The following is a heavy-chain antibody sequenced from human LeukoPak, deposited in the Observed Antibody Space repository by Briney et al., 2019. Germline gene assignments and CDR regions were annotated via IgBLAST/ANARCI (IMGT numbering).Heavy chain of an antibody. CDR2: IYYSGST. D-gene: IGHD6-19*01. CDR1: GGSISSYY. CDR3: ASLSVAGNSPFFDY. J-gene: IGHJ4*02. Sequence: NPSETLSLTCTVSGGSISSYYWSWIRQPPGKGLEWIGSIYYSGSTYYNPSLKSRVTISVDTSKNQFSLKLSSVTAADTAVYYCASLSVAGNSPFFDYWGQGTLVTVSS. V-gene: IGHV4-39*01.